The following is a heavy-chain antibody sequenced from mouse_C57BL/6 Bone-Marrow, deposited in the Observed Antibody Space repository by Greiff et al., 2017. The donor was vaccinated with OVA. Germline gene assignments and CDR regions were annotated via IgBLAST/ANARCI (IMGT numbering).Heavy chain of an antibody. CDR3: ARDDGYIFEY. J-gene: IGHJ2*01. D-gene: IGHD2-3*01. CDR2: IYPGSGNT. CDR1: GYTFTDHY. V-gene: IGHV1-76*01. Sequence: QVQLQQPGAEVVRPGASVKLSCKASGYTFTDHYINWVKQRPGQGLEWIARIYPGSGNTYYNEKFKGKATLTAEKSSHTAYMQLSSLTSEDSAVYFCARDDGYIFEYWGQGTTLTVSS.